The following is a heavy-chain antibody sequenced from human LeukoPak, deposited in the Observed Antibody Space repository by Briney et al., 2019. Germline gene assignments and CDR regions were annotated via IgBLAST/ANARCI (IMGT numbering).Heavy chain of an antibody. CDR1: GFTFSSYS. D-gene: IGHD2-15*01. Sequence: PGGSLRLSCAASGFTFSSYSMNWVRQAPGKGLEWVSGISWNSGSIGYADSVKGRFTISRDNAKNSLYLQMNSLKPEDTALYYCAKQHGGNYYYYMDVWGKGTTVTISS. CDR3: AKQHGGNYYYYMDV. V-gene: IGHV3-9*01. J-gene: IGHJ6*03. CDR2: ISWNSGSI.